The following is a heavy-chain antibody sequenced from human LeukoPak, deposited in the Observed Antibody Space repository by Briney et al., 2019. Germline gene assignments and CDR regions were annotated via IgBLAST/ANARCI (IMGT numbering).Heavy chain of an antibody. Sequence: QPGRSLRLSCAASGFTFSSYAMHWVRQAPGKGLEWVAVISYDGSNKYYADSVKGRFTISRDNSKNTLYLQMNSLRAEDTAVYYCARVAAGYSVNYFDYWGQGTLVTVSS. D-gene: IGHD4-23*01. V-gene: IGHV3-30-3*01. J-gene: IGHJ4*02. CDR3: ARVAAGYSVNYFDY. CDR2: ISYDGSNK. CDR1: GFTFSSYA.